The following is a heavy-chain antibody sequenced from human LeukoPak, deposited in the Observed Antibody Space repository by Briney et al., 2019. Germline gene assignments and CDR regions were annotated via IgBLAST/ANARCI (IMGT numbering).Heavy chain of an antibody. J-gene: IGHJ6*03. CDR1: GGTFSSYA. D-gene: IGHD6-6*01. CDR2: IIPIFGTA. CDR3: ASLKAARPRRNYYYYMDV. Sequence: ASVKVSCKASGGTFSSYAISWVRQAPGQGLEWTGGIIPIFGTANYAQKFQGRVTITTDESTSTAYMELSSLRSEDTAVYYCASLKAARPRRNYYYYMDVWGKGTTVTVSS. V-gene: IGHV1-69*05.